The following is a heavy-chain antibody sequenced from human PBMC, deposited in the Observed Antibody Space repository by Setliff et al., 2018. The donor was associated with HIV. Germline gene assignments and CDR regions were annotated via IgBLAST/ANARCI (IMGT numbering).Heavy chain of an antibody. J-gene: IGHJ4*02. D-gene: IGHD6-13*01. Sequence: ASVKVSCKASGYTFISNYIHWVRQAPGQGLEWMGLINPSGDITFYAQTFQGRVTMTRDTSVSTAYMELSRLKSDDTAVFYCARGVKGIATTGKYYFDYWGQGTLVTVSS. CDR2: INPSGDIT. CDR1: GYTFISNY. V-gene: IGHV1-2*06. CDR3: ARGVKGIATTGKYYFDY.